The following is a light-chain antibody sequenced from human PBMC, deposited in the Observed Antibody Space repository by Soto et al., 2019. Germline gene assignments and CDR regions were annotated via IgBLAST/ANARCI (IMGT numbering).Light chain of an antibody. CDR2: AAS. CDR3: QQSFNTLGQN. V-gene: IGKV1-39*01. J-gene: IGKJ2*01. Sequence: DIQMTQSPSSLSASVGDRVTITCRASQSISSHLNWYQHKPGKAPKLLIYAASSLQSGVPSRFSGSGSGTEFTLTISSLQPEDVETYYCQQSFNTLGQNFGQGTKLEIK. CDR1: QSISSH.